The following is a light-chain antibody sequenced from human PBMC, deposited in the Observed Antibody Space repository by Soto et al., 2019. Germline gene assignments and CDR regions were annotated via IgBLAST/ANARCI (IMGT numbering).Light chain of an antibody. V-gene: IGKV3-15*01. Sequence: EIVMTQSPATLSVSPGEGATLSCRASQSISSNLAWYQQKPGQAPKLLIYGASTRATGFPARVSGSGSGTEFTRTISSLQSEDFAVYCCQQYNDWPLTFGGGTKVEIK. CDR1: QSISSN. J-gene: IGKJ4*01. CDR2: GAS. CDR3: QQYNDWPLT.